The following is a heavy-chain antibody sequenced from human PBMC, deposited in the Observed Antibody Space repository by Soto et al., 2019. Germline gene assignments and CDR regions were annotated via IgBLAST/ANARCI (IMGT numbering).Heavy chain of an antibody. Sequence: SETLSLTCTVSGGSVSSGSYYWSWIRQPPGKGLEWIGYIYYSGSTNYNPSLKSRVTISVDTSKNHFSLQLNSVTPDDTAVYYCAREDIVKRFDYWGQGTLVTVSS. V-gene: IGHV4-61*03. CDR2: IYYSGST. J-gene: IGHJ4*02. D-gene: IGHD5-12*01. CDR3: AREDIVKRFDY. CDR1: GGSVSSGSYY.